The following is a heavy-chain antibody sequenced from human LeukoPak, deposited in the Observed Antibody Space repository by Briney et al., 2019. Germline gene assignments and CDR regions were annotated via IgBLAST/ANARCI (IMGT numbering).Heavy chain of an antibody. V-gene: IGHV3-7*04. J-gene: IGHJ6*02. CDR3: ARDLSITMVREFYYGMDV. CDR2: IKQDGSEE. CDR1: GFTFTDYW. D-gene: IGHD3-10*01. Sequence: PGGSLRLSCAASGFTFTDYWMNWVRQAPGKGLEWVANIKQDGSEEYYVDSVKGRFTISRDNAKNSLYLQMNSLRAEDTAVYCCARDLSITMVREFYYGMDVWSQGTTVTVSS.